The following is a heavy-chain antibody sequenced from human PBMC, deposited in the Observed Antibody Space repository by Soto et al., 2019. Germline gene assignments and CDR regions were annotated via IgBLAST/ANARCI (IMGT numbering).Heavy chain of an antibody. J-gene: IGHJ6*02. D-gene: IGHD6-19*01. CDR2: ISAYNGNT. CDR1: GYTFTSYG. CDR3: ARDPIAVAGTYYYGMDV. Sequence: SVKVSCKASGYTFTSYGIRWVRQAPGQGLEWMGWISAYNGNTNYAQKLQGRVTMTTDTSTSTAYMELRSLRSDDTAVYYCARDPIAVAGTYYYGMDVWGQGTTVTVSS. V-gene: IGHV1-18*04.